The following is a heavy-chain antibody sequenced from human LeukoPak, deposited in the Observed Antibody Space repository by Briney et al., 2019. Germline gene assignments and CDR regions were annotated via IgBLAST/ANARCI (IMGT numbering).Heavy chain of an antibody. Sequence: GESLKISCKGSGYSFTSYWIGWVRPMPGKGLEWMGIIYPGDADTRYNPSFQGQVTISADKSISTAYLQWSSLKASDTAMYYCARRRYCGGDCYDRAFDIWGQGTMVTVAT. CDR3: ARRRYCGGDCYDRAFDI. D-gene: IGHD2-21*02. V-gene: IGHV5-51*01. J-gene: IGHJ3*02. CDR1: GYSFTSYW. CDR2: IYPGDADT.